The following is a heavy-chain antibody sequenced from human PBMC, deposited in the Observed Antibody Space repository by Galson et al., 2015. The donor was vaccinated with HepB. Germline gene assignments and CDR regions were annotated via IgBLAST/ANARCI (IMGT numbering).Heavy chain of an antibody. J-gene: IGHJ4*02. CDR1: GFTFSSYS. Sequence: SLRLSCAASGFTFSSYSMNWVRQAPGKGLEWVSSISSSSYIYYADSVKGRFTISRDNAKNSLYLQMNSLRAEDTAVYYCARDLDKWERLYFDYWGQGTLVTVSS. D-gene: IGHD1-26*01. CDR3: ARDLDKWERLYFDY. V-gene: IGHV3-21*01. CDR2: ISSSSYI.